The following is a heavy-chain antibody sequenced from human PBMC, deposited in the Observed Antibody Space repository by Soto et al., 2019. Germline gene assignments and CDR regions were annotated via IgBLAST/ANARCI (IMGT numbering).Heavy chain of an antibody. V-gene: IGHV3-23*01. D-gene: IGHD3-9*01. Sequence: EVQLLGSGGGLVQPGGSLRLSCAASGFTFSGYAMSWVRQAPGKGLEWVSGISGSAASTNYADSVKGRFTISRDNSKSTMYLQMNSLRAEDKAVYYCAKDVHYDILTGIEYFHHWAQGTLVTVSS. CDR3: AKDVHYDILTGIEYFHH. J-gene: IGHJ1*01. CDR1: GFTFSGYA. CDR2: ISGSAAST.